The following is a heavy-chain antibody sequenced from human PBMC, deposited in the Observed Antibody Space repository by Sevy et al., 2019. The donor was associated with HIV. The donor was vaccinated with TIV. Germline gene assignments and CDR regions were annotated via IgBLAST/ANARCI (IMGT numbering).Heavy chain of an antibody. CDR2: FDPEDGET. J-gene: IGHJ4*02. Sequence: ASVKVSCKVSGYIFTELSMHWVRQAPGKGLEWMGGFDPEDGETIYAQKFQGRVTMTENTSTYTAYLELSSLRSEDTAVYYCATDSVLLKGRYYDSSGYYLHYWGQGTLVTVSS. CDR1: GYIFTELS. D-gene: IGHD3-22*01. V-gene: IGHV1-24*01. CDR3: ATDSVLLKGRYYDSSGYYLHY.